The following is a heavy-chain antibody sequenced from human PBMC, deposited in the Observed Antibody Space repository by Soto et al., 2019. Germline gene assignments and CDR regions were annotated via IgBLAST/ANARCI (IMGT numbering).Heavy chain of an antibody. CDR1: GYTYSDYG. Sequence: QVQLVQSGAEVKKPGASVKVSCKASGYTYSDYGISWVRQAPGQGLEWMGWINVYDGNTKYSQKLQGRVTMTADTPASSAFIELRRLRTDHTAVYFCARSPLGAGTCDYWGQGTLVTVSS. D-gene: IGHD3-10*01. CDR2: INVYDGNT. V-gene: IGHV1-18*01. J-gene: IGHJ4*02. CDR3: ARSPLGAGTCDY.